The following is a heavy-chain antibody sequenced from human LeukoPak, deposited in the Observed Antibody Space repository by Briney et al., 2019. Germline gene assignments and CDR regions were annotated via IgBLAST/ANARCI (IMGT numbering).Heavy chain of an antibody. V-gene: IGHV4-59*08. D-gene: IGHD6-13*01. J-gene: IGHJ4*02. CDR2: IYYSGST. CDR1: GGSISTYY. CDR3: ARREAADGSFDY. Sequence: SETLSLTCTVSGGSISTYYWSWIRQPPGKGLEWIGYIYYSGSTNYNPSLKSRVTISVDTSKNQFSLKLSSVTAADTAVYYSARREAADGSFDYWGQGTLVTVSS.